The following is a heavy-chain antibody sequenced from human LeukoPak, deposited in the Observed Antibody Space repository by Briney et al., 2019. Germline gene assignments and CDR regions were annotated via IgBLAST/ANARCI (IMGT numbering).Heavy chain of an antibody. CDR1: GGSVSSSSYD. J-gene: IGHJ5*02. Sequence: SETLSLTCTVSGGSVSSSSYDWGWVRQPPGKGLEWIGKIYYSGRTYYSPSLRGRVFISIDTSKNQFSLKMTSVTAADRPVYYCARRRHDVTAVFDATGGFDPWGQGILVTVSS. D-gene: IGHD5-18*01. V-gene: IGHV4-39*01. CDR3: ARRRHDVTAVFDATGGFDP. CDR2: IYYSGRT.